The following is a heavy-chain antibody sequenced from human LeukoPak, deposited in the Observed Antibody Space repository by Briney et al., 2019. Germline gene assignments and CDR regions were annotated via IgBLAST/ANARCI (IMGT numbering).Heavy chain of an antibody. Sequence: GGSLRLSCAASGFTFSSYAMHWVRQAPGKGLEWVAVISYDGSNKYYADSVKGRLTISRDNSKNTLYLQMNSLRAEDTAVYYCARVGLSRAFDIWGQGTMVTVSS. J-gene: IGHJ3*02. CDR1: GFTFSSYA. CDR3: ARVGLSRAFDI. CDR2: ISYDGSNK. D-gene: IGHD3-16*02. V-gene: IGHV3-30-3*01.